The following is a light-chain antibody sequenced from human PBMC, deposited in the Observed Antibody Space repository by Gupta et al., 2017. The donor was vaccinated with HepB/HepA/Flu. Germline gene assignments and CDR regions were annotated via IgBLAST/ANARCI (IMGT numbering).Light chain of an antibody. CDR2: DAS. CDR3: QQRTNWT. V-gene: IGKV3-11*01. CDR1: QSVGRY. J-gene: IGKJ1*01. Sequence: ESVLTQSPATLSLSPGERATLSCRASQSVGRYLAWDQQKPGQAPRLLIYDASSRDTGIPARFSGSGSGTDFTLTSSSRETEDVEVYYGQQRTNWTFGQGTKVEIK.